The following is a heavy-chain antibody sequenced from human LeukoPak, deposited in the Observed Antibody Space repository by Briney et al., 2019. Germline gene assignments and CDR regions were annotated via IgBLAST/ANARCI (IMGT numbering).Heavy chain of an antibody. Sequence: PSETLSLTCTVSGGSVSSGSYYWSWIRQPPGKGLEWIGYIYYSGSTNYNPSLKSRVTISVDTSKSQFSLKLSSVTAADTAVYYCARGYSSSFVDYWGQGTLVTVSS. CDR1: GGSVSSGSYY. J-gene: IGHJ4*02. CDR2: IYYSGST. CDR3: ARGYSSSFVDY. V-gene: IGHV4-61*01. D-gene: IGHD6-13*01.